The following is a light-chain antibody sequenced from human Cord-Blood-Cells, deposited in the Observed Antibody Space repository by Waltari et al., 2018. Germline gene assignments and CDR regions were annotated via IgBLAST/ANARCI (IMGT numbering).Light chain of an antibody. CDR3: CSYAGSSNYV. V-gene: IGLV2-23*01. Sequence: QSALTQPASVSGSPGHSITISCTGTSRDVASYNLVSWYQQHPGEAPKLMIYDGSKRPSGVSNRFSGSKSGNTASLTISELQAEGEADYYCCSYAGSSNYVCGTGTKVTVL. CDR1: SRDVASYNL. J-gene: IGLJ1*01. CDR2: DGS.